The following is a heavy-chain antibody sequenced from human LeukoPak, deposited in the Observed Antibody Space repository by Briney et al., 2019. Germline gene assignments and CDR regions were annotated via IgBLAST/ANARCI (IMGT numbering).Heavy chain of an antibody. CDR1: GGSISRYY. Sequence: PSETLSLTCTVSGGSISRYYWSWIRQPAGKGLEWIGRIYTSGSTNYNPSLKSRVTMSVDTSKNQFSLKLSSVTAADTAVYYCARHPTKGYYYYMDVWGKGTTVTVSS. J-gene: IGHJ6*03. V-gene: IGHV4-4*07. CDR2: IYTSGST. CDR3: ARHPTKGYYYYMDV.